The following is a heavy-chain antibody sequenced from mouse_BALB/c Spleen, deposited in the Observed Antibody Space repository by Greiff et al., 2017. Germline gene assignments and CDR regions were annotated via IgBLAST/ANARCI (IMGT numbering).Heavy chain of an antibody. CDR2: IWRGGST. V-gene: IGHV2-5-1*01. J-gene: IGHJ1*01. Sequence: VQVVESGPSLVQPSQSLSITCTVSGFSLTSYGVHWVRQSPGKGLEWLGVIWRGGSTDYNAAFMSRLSITKDNSKSQVFFKMNSLQADDTAIYYCATSYYGSSYWYFDVWGAGTTVTVSS. CDR3: ATSYYGSSYWYFDV. CDR1: GFSLTSYG. D-gene: IGHD1-1*01.